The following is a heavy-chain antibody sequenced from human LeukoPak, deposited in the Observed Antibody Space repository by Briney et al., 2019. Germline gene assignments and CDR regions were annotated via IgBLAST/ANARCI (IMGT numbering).Heavy chain of an antibody. J-gene: IGHJ4*02. CDR2: ISPIGSRT. CDR1: GFTFSSYD. D-gene: IGHD1-14*01. CDR3: AKASTVLKPIDS. V-gene: IGHV3-23*01. Sequence: GGSLRLSCAASGFTFSSYDMSWVRQAPGKGLEWVSAISPIGSRTYYADSVKGRFTISRDNSKNTLYLQMNSLRAGDTAIYYCAKASTVLKPIDSWGQGTLVTVSS.